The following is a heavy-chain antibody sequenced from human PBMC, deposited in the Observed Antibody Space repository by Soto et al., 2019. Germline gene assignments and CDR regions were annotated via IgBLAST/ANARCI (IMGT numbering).Heavy chain of an antibody. CDR1: GFTFSSYS. CDR2: ISGGSSFI. V-gene: IGHV3-21*01. CDR3: ARGKGMDV. Sequence: GGSLRLSCAASGFTFSSYSMNWVRQAPGKGLEWVSSISGGSSFIYYADSVKGRFTISRDNAKNSLYLQMNSLRAEDTAVYYCARGKGMDVWGQGTTVTVSS. J-gene: IGHJ6*02.